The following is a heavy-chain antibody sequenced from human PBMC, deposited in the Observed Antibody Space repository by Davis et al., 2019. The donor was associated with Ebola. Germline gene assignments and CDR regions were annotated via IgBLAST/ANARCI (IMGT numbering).Heavy chain of an antibody. CDR3: ARDLYFVVVPAAPFDP. CDR1: GDSVPSNSAA. J-gene: IGHJ5*02. D-gene: IGHD2-2*01. V-gene: IGHV6-1*01. Sequence: HSQTLSLTCAISGDSVPSNSAAWNWIRQSPSRGLEWLGRTYYRSKWYNDYAVSVKSRITINPDTSKNQFSLQLNSVTPEDTAVYYCARDLYFVVVPAAPFDPWGQGTLVTVSS. CDR2: TYYRSKWYN.